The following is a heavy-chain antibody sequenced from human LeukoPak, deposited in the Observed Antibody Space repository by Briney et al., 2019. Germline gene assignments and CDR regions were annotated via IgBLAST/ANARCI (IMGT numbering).Heavy chain of an antibody. D-gene: IGHD2-8*01. V-gene: IGHV4-59*01. J-gene: IGHJ4*02. CDR2: IYYSGST. Sequence: PSETLSLTCTVSGGFISSYYWSWIRQPPGKGLEWIGYIYYSGSTNYNPSLKSRVTISVDTSKNQFSLKLSSVTAADTAVYYCARGMVATGLFGYWGQGTLVTVSS. CDR1: GGFISSYY. CDR3: ARGMVATGLFGY.